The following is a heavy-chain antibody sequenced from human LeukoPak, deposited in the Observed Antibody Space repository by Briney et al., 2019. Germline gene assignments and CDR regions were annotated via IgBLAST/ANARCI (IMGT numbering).Heavy chain of an antibody. J-gene: IGHJ4*02. V-gene: IGHV4-59*01. D-gene: IGHD2-15*01. CDR3: ARDGIYCSGGSCYSVVDY. CDR2: IYYSGST. Sequence: PSETLSLTCTVSGGSISSYYWSWIRQPPGRGLEWIGYIYYSGSTNYNPSLKSRVTISVDTSKNQFSLKLSSVTAADTAVYYCARDGIYCSGGSCYSVVDYWGQGTLVTVSS. CDR1: GGSISSYY.